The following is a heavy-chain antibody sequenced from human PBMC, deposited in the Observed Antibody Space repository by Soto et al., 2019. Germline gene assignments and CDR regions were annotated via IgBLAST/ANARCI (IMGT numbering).Heavy chain of an antibody. J-gene: IGHJ4*02. D-gene: IGHD2-8*02. Sequence: EVQLLESGGGLIQPRGSLRLSCATFGFSFSNYAISWVRQAPGKGLEWVSGFGVDYVTYYADSVRGRFTISRDNSKNTLYLQMNSLRAEDTALYYCAKAKGSFDHTGPDQWGQGTLVTVSS. CDR3: AKAKGSFDHTGPDQ. CDR1: GFSFSNYA. V-gene: IGHV3-23*01. CDR2: FGVDYVT.